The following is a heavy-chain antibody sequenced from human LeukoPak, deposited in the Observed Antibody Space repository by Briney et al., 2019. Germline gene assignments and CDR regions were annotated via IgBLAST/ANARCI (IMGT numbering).Heavy chain of an antibody. V-gene: IGHV3-23*01. CDR2: ISGSGGST. CDR3: AIEPYCSSTSCYEYGGFDP. D-gene: IGHD2-2*01. CDR1: GFTFSSYA. Sequence: PGGSLRLSCAASGFTFSSYAMSWVRQAPGKGLEWVSAISGSGGSTYYADSVKGRFTISRDNAKNSLYLQMNSLRAEDTAVYYCAIEPYCSSTSCYEYGGFDPWGQGTLVTVSS. J-gene: IGHJ5*02.